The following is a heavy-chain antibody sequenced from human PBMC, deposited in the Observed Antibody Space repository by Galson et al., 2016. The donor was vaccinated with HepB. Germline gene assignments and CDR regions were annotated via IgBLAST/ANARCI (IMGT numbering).Heavy chain of an antibody. Sequence: SLRLSCAASGFSFTNYAMNWVRQAPGKGLEWVSSISGSGATTYYAGSVKGRFTISRDNSKNTLILQINSLRADDTAVYFCAKGSDYYDSRSLNYWGQGTPVTVSS. V-gene: IGHV3-23*01. CDR2: ISGSGATT. J-gene: IGHJ4*02. CDR3: AKGSDYYDSRSLNY. CDR1: GFSFTNYA. D-gene: IGHD3-22*01.